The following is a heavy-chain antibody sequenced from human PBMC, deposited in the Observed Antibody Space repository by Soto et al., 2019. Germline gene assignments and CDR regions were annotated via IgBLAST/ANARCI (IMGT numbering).Heavy chain of an antibody. D-gene: IGHD3-10*02. CDR2: IIDSGAST. Sequence: PGGSLRLSCAASGFTFSSCAMGWVRQAPGKGLEWVSDIIDSGASTYYADSVRGRFTISADIAENSVILQMNSLRDEDSAVYFCVRDRDLYSDMFHAALWGQGTLVTVSS. CDR1: GFTFSSCA. V-gene: IGHV3-23*01. J-gene: IGHJ4*01. CDR3: VRDRDLYSDMFHAAL.